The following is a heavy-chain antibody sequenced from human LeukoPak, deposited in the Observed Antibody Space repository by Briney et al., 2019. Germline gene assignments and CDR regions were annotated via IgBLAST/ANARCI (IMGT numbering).Heavy chain of an antibody. D-gene: IGHD5-24*01. Sequence: SETLSLTCTVSGGSMSSYYWSWIRQPPGKGLEWIGYIYYSGSTKYNPSLKSRVTISVDTSKNQFSLKLSSVTAADTAVYYCARGARAGYNLEPLYYWGQGTLVTVSS. CDR1: GGSMSSYY. J-gene: IGHJ4*02. CDR3: ARGARAGYNLEPLYY. V-gene: IGHV4-59*08. CDR2: IYYSGST.